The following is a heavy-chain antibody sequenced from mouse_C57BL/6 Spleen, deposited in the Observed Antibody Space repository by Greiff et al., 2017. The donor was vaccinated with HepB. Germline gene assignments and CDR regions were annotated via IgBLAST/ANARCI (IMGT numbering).Heavy chain of an antibody. D-gene: IGHD1-2*01. V-gene: IGHV2-2*01. CDR3: ARDPAFSYYFDY. CDR1: GFSLTSYG. CDR2: IWGGGST. J-gene: IGHJ2*01. Sequence: VQGVESGPGLVQPSQSLSITCTVSGFSLTSYGVHWVRQSPGKGLEWLGVIWGGGSTDYNAAFISSLSTSKDNSKGQVFFKMNSLQADDTAIYYCARDPAFSYYFDYWGQGTTLTVSS.